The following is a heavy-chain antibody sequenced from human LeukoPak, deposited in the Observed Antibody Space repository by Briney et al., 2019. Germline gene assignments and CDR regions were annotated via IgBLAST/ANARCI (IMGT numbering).Heavy chain of an antibody. Sequence: GGSLRLSCAASGFTFSSYGMHWVRQAPGKGLEWVAVISYDGSNKYYAGSVKGRFTISRDNSKNTLYLQMNSLRAEDTAVYYCAKDLYYDSYFDYWGQGTLVTVSS. V-gene: IGHV3-30*18. CDR1: GFTFSSYG. CDR3: AKDLYYDSYFDY. CDR2: ISYDGSNK. D-gene: IGHD3-22*01. J-gene: IGHJ4*02.